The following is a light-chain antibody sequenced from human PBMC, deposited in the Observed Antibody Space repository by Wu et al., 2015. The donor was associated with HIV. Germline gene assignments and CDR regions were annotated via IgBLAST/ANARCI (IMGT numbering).Light chain of an antibody. Sequence: IQMTQSPSSLSASVGDRVTITCRASQDIRNDVSWYQQKPGKAPKLLIYAASSLQGGVPSRFSGSGSGTDFTLTISSLQPEDFATYYCLQDYNYPLTFGQGTKLEIK. J-gene: IGKJ2*01. CDR1: QDIRND. CDR2: AAS. CDR3: LQDYNYPLT. V-gene: IGKV1-6*01.